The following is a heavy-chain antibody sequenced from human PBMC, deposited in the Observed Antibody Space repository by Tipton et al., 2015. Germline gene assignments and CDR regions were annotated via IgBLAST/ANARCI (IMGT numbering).Heavy chain of an antibody. V-gene: IGHV1-2*02. Sequence: QVQLVQSGAEVRKPGASVKVSCKASGYTFTGYYIHLVRQAPGQGLEWMGWIDPKSGGTKYAQKFQGRVSLTRDTSIRTAYMELNSLRSDDTAVYYCATHRRVSSGNWYDPDWDFDFWGRGTLVSVSS. J-gene: IGHJ2*01. CDR3: ATHRRVSSGNWYDPDWDFDF. CDR2: IDPKSGGT. CDR1: GYTFTGYY. D-gene: IGHD6-13*01.